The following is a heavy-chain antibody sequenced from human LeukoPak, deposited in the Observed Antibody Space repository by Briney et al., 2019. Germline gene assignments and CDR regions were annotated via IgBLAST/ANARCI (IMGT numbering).Heavy chain of an antibody. J-gene: IGHJ4*02. CDR3: ASTYSYGFGIGSYFDY. D-gene: IGHD5-18*01. Sequence: GGSLRLSCAASGFTVSSNYMSWVRQAPGKGLEWVSVIYSGGSTYYADSVKGRFTISRDNSKNTLYLQMNSLRAEDTAVCYCASTYSYGFGIGSYFDYWGQGTLVTVSS. CDR2: IYSGGST. CDR1: GFTVSSNY. V-gene: IGHV3-53*01.